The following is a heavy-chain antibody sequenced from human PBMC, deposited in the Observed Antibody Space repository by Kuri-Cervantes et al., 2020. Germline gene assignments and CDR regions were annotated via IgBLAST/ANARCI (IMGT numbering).Heavy chain of an antibody. J-gene: IGHJ4*02. V-gene: IGHV3-23*01. CDR2: ISGSGGST. CDR3: AKDQRRITMIVVVITYFDY. CDR1: GFTVSSNY. D-gene: IGHD3-22*01. Sequence: GGSLRLSCAASGFTVSSNYMSWVRQAPGKGLEWVSAISGSGGSTYYADSVKGRFTISRDNSKNTLYLQMNSLRAEDTAVYYCAKDQRRITMIVVVITYFDYWGQGTLVTVSS.